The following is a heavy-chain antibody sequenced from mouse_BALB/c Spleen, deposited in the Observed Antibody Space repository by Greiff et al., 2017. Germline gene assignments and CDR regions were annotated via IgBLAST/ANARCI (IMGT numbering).Heavy chain of an antibody. CDR3: ARQNYYYAMDY. CDR2: ISSGGSYT. J-gene: IGHJ4*01. V-gene: IGHV5-6*01. Sequence: EVKLVESGGDLVKPGGSLKLSCAASGFTFSSYGMSWVRPTPDKRLEWVATISSGGSYTYYPDSVKGRFTISRDNAKNTLYLQMSSLKSEDTAMYYCARQNYYYAMDYWGQGTSVTVSS. CDR1: GFTFSSYG.